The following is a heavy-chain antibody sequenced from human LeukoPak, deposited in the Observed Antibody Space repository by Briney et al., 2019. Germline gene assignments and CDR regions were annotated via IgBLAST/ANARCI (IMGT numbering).Heavy chain of an antibody. Sequence: GGSLRLSCAASGFTFDDYAMHWVRQAPGKGLEWVSGISWNSGSIGYADSVKGRFTISRDNAKNSLYLQMNSLRAEDTAVYYCAKGPGVVITHFDYWGQGTLVTVSS. J-gene: IGHJ4*02. CDR3: AKGPGVVITHFDY. CDR1: GFTFDDYA. CDR2: ISWNSGSI. V-gene: IGHV3-9*01. D-gene: IGHD3-3*01.